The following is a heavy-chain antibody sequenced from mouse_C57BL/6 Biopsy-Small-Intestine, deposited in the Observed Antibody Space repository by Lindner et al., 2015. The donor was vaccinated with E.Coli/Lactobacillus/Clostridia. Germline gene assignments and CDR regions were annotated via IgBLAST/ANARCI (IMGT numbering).Heavy chain of an antibody. D-gene: IGHD1-1*01. Sequence: VQLQESGAELMKPGASVKLSCKATGYTFTGYWIEWVKQRPGHGLEWIGEILPGSGSTNYNEKFKGKATLTADKSSSTAYMELRSLTSEDSAVYFCALNYYGSRGYALDYWGQGTSVTVSS. V-gene: IGHV1-9*01. CDR3: ALNYYGSRGYALDY. CDR2: ILPGSGST. J-gene: IGHJ4*01. CDR1: GYTFTGYW.